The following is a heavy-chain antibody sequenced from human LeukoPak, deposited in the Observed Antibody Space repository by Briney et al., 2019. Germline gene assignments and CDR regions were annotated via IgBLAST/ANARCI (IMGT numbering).Heavy chain of an antibody. V-gene: IGHV4-61*02. Sequence: SQTLSLTCTVSGGSISSGSYYWSWIRQPAGKGLEWIGRIYTSGSTNYNPSLKSRVTMSVDTSKNQFSLKLSSVTAADTAVYYCAREVFAAAGTGYFDYWGQGTLVTVSS. CDR3: AREVFAAAGTGYFDY. J-gene: IGHJ4*02. D-gene: IGHD6-13*01. CDR1: GGSISSGSYY. CDR2: IYTSGST.